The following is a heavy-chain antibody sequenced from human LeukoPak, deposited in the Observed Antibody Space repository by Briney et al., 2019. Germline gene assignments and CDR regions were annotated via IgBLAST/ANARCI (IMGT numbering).Heavy chain of an antibody. CDR3: ARDLAYYDSSGYYPSPDY. D-gene: IGHD3-22*01. J-gene: IGHJ4*02. CDR2: FSAYNGNT. Sequence: GASVKVSCKASGYTFTSYGISWVRQAPGQGLEWMGWFSAYNGNTNYAQKLQGRVTMTTDTSTSTAYMELRSLRSDDTAVYSCARDLAYYDSSGYYPSPDYWGQGTLVTVSS. V-gene: IGHV1-18*01. CDR1: GYTFTSYG.